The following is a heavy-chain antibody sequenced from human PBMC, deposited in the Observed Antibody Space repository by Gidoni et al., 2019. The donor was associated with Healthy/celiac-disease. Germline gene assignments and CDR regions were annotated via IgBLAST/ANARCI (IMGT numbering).Heavy chain of an antibody. Sequence: EVQLVESGGGLVQPGRSLRLSCAASGFTFDDYAMHWVRQAPGKGLEWVSGISWNSGSIGYADSVKGRFTISRDNAKNSLYLQMNSQRAEDTALYYCAKGSHLYSLYGMDVWGQGTTVTVSS. J-gene: IGHJ6*02. V-gene: IGHV3-9*01. CDR3: AKGSHLYSLYGMDV. CDR1: GFTFDDYA. D-gene: IGHD4-4*01. CDR2: ISWNSGSI.